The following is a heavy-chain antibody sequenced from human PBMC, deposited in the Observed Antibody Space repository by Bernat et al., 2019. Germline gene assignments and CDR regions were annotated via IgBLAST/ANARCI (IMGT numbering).Heavy chain of an antibody. CDR1: GYSFTSYW. CDR2: IYPGDSDT. CDR3: ARVGSGDSSGYFPLWFDY. J-gene: IGHJ4*02. V-gene: IGHV5-51*01. Sequence: EVQLVQSGAEVKKPGESLKISCKGSGYSFTSYWIGWVRQMPGKGLEWMGIIYPGDSDTRYSPSFQGQVTISADKSISTAYLQWSSLKASDTAMYYCARVGSGDSSGYFPLWFDYWGQGTLVTVSS. D-gene: IGHD3-22*01.